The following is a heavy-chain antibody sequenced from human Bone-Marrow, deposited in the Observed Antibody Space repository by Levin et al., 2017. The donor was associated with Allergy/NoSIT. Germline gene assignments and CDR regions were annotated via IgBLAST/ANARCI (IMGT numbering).Heavy chain of an antibody. D-gene: IGHD5-18*01. CDR3: AREWGYGEFEYFQH. V-gene: IGHV1-2*02. CDR2: INPNSGGT. J-gene: IGHJ1*01. CDR1: GYTFTGYY. Sequence: GESLKISCKASGYTFTGYYMHWVRQAPGQGLEWMGWINPNSGGTNYAQKFQGRVTMTRDTSISTAYMELSRLRSDDTAVYYCAREWGYGEFEYFQHWGQGTLVTVSS.